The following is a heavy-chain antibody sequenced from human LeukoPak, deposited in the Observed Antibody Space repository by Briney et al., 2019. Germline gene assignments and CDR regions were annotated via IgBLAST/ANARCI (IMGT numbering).Heavy chain of an antibody. V-gene: IGHV4-34*01. CDR3: ARGRGLLWFGELSSRFDP. CDR2: INHSGSA. Sequence: PSETLSLTCAVYGGSFGGYYWSWIRQPPGKGLEWIGEINHSGSANYNPSLKSRVTISVDTSKNQFSLKLSSVTAADTAVYYCARGRGLLWFGELSSRFDPWGQGTLVTVSS. CDR1: GGSFGGYY. D-gene: IGHD3-10*01. J-gene: IGHJ5*02.